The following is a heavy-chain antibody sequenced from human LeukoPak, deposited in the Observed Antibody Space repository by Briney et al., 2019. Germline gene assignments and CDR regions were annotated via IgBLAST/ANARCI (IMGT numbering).Heavy chain of an antibody. D-gene: IGHD3-22*01. CDR2: INPNSGGT. CDR3: ARLYCYDSSGYYGWFDP. J-gene: IGHJ5*02. Sequence: ASVKVSCKASGYTFTGYYMHWVRQAPGQGLEWMGWINPNSGGTNYAQKLQGRVTMTTDTSTSTAYMELRSLRSDDTAVYYCARLYCYDSSGYYGWFDPWGQGTLVTVSS. V-gene: IGHV1-2*02. CDR1: GYTFTGYY.